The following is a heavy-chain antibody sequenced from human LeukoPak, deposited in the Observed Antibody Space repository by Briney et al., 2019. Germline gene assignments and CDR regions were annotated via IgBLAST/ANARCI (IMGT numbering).Heavy chain of an antibody. J-gene: IGHJ4*02. D-gene: IGHD2-21*01. CDR3: ARRRKVVRAGFDY. CDR2: INHSGIT. Sequence: SETLSLTCAVYGGSFSGYYWSWIRQTPGKGLEWIGEINHSGITNYNPSLKSRVTMSVDTSKDQFSLKLMSVTAADTGVYYCARRRKVVRAGFDYWGQGTRVIVSS. V-gene: IGHV4-34*01. CDR1: GGSFSGYY.